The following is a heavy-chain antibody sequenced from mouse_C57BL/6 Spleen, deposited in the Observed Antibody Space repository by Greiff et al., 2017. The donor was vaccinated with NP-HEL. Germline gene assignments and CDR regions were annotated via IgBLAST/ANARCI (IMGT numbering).Heavy chain of an antibody. CDR3: ARKLDGNFYWDFDV. CDR2: INPNNGGT. J-gene: IGHJ1*03. CDR1: GYTFTDYN. V-gene: IGHV1-18*01. Sequence: EVQLQQSGPELVKPGASVKIPCKASGYTFTDYNMDWVKQSHGKSLEWIGDINPNNGGTIYNQKFKGKATLTVDKSSSTAYMELRSLTSEDTAVYYCARKLDGNFYWDFDVWGTGTTVTVSS. D-gene: IGHD2-1*01.